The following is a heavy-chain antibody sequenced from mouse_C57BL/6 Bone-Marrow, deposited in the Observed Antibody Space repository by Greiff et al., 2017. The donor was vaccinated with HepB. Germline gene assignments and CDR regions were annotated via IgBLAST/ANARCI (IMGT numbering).Heavy chain of an antibody. Sequence: VQLQQSGAELVKPGASVKLSCTASGFNIKDDYMHWVKQRPEQGLEWIGWINPEDGDTEYATKFQGKATITADTSSNTAYLQLRSLTSEDTAVYNCTIFDYWGQGTTLTVSS. CDR2: INPEDGDT. CDR3: TIFDY. J-gene: IGHJ2*01. V-gene: IGHV14-4*01. CDR1: GFNIKDDY.